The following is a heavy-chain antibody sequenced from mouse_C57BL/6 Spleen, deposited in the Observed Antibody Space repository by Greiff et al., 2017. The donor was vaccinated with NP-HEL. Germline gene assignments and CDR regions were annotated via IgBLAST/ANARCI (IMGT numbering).Heavy chain of an antibody. CDR2: IDPNSGGT. Sequence: QQSCKASGYTFTSYWMHWVKQRPGRGLEWIGRIDPNSGGTKYNEKFKSKATLTVDKPSSTAYMQLSSLTSEDSAVYYCARGVLRAGYYFDYWGQGTTLTVSS. CDR3: ARGVLRAGYYFDY. V-gene: IGHV1-72*01. J-gene: IGHJ2*01. CDR1: GYTFTSYW. D-gene: IGHD1-1*01.